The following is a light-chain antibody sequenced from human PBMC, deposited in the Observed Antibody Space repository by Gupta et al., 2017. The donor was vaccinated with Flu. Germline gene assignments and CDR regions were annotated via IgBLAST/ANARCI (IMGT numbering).Light chain of an antibody. CDR3: QQSYSTPQT. V-gene: IGKV1-39*01. J-gene: IGKJ1*01. Sequence: PSSLSASVGDRVTITCRASQSISSYLNWYQQKPGKAPKLLIYAASSLQSGVPARFSGSGSGTDFTLTISSLQPEDFATYYCQQSYSTPQTFGQGTKVEIK. CDR2: AAS. CDR1: QSISSY.